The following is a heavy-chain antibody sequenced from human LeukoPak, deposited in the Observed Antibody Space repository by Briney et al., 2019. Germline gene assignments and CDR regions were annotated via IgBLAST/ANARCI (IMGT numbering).Heavy chain of an antibody. CDR1: GFNFSTYW. CDR3: AKDQWLVLDY. D-gene: IGHD6-19*01. CDR2: IRYDGSNN. Sequence: AGGSLRLSCTASGFNFSTYWMTWVRQAPGKGLEWVAFIRYDGSNNYYADSVKGRFTISRDNSKNTLYLQMNSLRAEDTAVYSCAKDQWLVLDYWGQGTLVTVSS. J-gene: IGHJ4*02. V-gene: IGHV3-30*02.